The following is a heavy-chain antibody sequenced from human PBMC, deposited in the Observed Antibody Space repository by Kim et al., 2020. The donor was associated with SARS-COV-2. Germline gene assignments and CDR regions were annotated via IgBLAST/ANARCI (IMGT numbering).Heavy chain of an antibody. CDR1: GYTFTSYG. Sequence: ASVKVSCKASGYTFTSYGISWVRQAPGQGLEWMGWISAYNGNTNYAQKLQGRVTMTTDTSTSTAYMELRSLRSDDTAVYYCARAPLRYFDGLLVSPTGYYYGMEVRGQGTTVTVSS. D-gene: IGHD3-9*01. J-gene: IGHJ6*02. CDR2: ISAYNGNT. V-gene: IGHV1-18*04. CDR3: ARAPLRYFDGLLVSPTGYYYGMEV.